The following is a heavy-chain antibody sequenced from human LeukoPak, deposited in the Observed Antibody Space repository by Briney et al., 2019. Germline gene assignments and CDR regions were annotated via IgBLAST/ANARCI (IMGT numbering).Heavy chain of an antibody. CDR3: VKVDRYTGSQQSLHQ. Sequence: GGSLRLSCAASGFTFSSYEMNWVRQAPGKGLEWVSYMSSSGTTIYYGDSVKGRFTISRDNSKNTLYLQMNSLRAEDTAIYYCVKVDRYTGSQQSLHQWGQGTLVTVSS. CDR1: GFTFSSYE. CDR2: MSSSGTTI. V-gene: IGHV3-48*03. D-gene: IGHD1-26*01. J-gene: IGHJ4*02.